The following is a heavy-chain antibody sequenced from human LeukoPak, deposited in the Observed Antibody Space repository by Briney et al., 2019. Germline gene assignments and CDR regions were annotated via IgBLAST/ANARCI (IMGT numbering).Heavy chain of an antibody. CDR2: ISYDGSNK. Sequence: GGSLRLSCAASGFTFSSYAMHWVRQAPGKGLEWVAVISYDGSNKYYADSVKGRFTISRDNSKNTLYLQMNSLRAEDTAVYYCARDPPYSSSSSNYFDYWGQGTLVTVSS. CDR3: ARDPPYSSSSSNYFDY. CDR1: GFTFSSYA. J-gene: IGHJ4*02. D-gene: IGHD6-6*01. V-gene: IGHV3-30-3*01.